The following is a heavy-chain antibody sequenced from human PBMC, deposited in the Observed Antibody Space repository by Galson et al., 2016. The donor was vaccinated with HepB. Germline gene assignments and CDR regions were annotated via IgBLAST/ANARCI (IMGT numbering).Heavy chain of an antibody. D-gene: IGHD3-10*01. Sequence: SLRLSCAASGFIFDDYAMSWVRQIPGKGLEWVSTISWNSRRIDHADSVKGRFTVSRDNAKNSLHLQMNSLKTEDTALYYCAKDRGNLNYYQLYGLDVWGQGTTVTVSS. J-gene: IGHJ6*02. CDR1: GFIFDDYA. V-gene: IGHV3-9*01. CDR3: AKDRGNLNYYQLYGLDV. CDR2: ISWNSRRI.